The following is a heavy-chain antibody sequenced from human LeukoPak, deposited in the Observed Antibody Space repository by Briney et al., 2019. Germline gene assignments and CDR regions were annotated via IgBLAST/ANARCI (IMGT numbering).Heavy chain of an antibody. D-gene: IGHD6-25*01. V-gene: IGHV3-11*01. CDR1: GFTFSDHY. CDR3: ARDRTSRYGRDV. CDR2: ISTSGSTI. Sequence: PGGSLRLSCAASGFTFSDHYMNWIRQAPGKGLEWVSSISTSGSTIYYADSVKGRFTISRDNGKSSLFLQRNSLRAEDTAVYYCARDRTSRYGRDVWGQGTTVTVSS. J-gene: IGHJ6*02.